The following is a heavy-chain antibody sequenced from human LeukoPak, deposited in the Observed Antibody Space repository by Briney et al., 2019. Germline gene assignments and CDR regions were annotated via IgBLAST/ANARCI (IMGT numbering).Heavy chain of an antibody. J-gene: IGHJ4*02. Sequence: GGTLRLSCAVSGSTFRNYGMSWVRQAPGKGLEWVSSINNSGGATYYADSVKGRFTISRDNSKNTLYLEMNSLRAEDTAVYYCAKDIGSYYDYWGQGILVTVSS. D-gene: IGHD3-10*01. CDR2: INNSGGAT. V-gene: IGHV3-23*01. CDR1: GSTFRNYG. CDR3: AKDIGSYYDY.